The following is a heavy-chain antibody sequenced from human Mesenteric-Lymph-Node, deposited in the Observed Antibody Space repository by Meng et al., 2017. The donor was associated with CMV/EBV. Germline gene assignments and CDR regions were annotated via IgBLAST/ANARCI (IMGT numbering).Heavy chain of an antibody. Sequence: GESLKISCAASGFTFSDYYMSWIRQAPGKGLEWVANIQQDGSEKNYVDSVKGRCTISRDNAKNSVYLQMSTLRAEDTAVYYCAIYSVSTGGLDPWGQGTLVTVSS. CDR3: AIYSVSTGGLDP. CDR2: IQQDGSEK. CDR1: GFTFSDYY. D-gene: IGHD5/OR15-5a*01. J-gene: IGHJ5*02. V-gene: IGHV3-7*01.